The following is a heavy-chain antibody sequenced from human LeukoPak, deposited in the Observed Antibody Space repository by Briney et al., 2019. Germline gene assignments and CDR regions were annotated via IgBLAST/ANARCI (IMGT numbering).Heavy chain of an antibody. V-gene: IGHV3-74*01. CDR1: GSTFSNYL. J-gene: IGHJ4*02. CDR2: ISGDGSTT. CDR3: AREVVGLAFDY. D-gene: IGHD1-26*01. Sequence: PGGSLRLSCAASGSTFSNYLMHWVRQAPGKGLVWVSRISGDGSTTTYADSVKGRFTSSRDNAKNTLYLQMNSLGVEDTAVYYCAREVVGLAFDYWGQGTLATVSS.